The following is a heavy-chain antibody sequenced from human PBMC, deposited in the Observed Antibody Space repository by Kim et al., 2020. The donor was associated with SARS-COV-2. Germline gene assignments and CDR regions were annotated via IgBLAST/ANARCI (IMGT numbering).Heavy chain of an antibody. CDR2: IHHSGST. D-gene: IGHD2-21*02. Sequence: SETLSLTCTVSGGSISSGGYYWSWIRQPPGKGLEWIGYIHHSGSTYYNSSLKSRVTIPVHTPKNQSSLKPSSVTASDTTVYYCARMVSSYCGGDCYGDFDYWGEGALVTDSS. CDR3: ARMVSSYCGGDCYGDFDY. CDR1: GGSISSGGYY. J-gene: IGHJ4*02. V-gene: IGHV4-31*03.